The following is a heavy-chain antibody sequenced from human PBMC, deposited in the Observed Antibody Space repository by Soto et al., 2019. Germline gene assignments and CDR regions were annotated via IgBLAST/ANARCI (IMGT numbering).Heavy chain of an antibody. CDR1: GYTFTSYA. J-gene: IGHJ4*02. CDR3: ARGGPRTTIH. Sequence: ASVKLSCKASGYTFTSYAMHWVRQAPGQRLEWMGWTNAGNGNTKYSQKFQGRVTITRDTSASTAYMELSSLRSEDTAVYYCARGGPRTTIHWGQGTLVTVSS. D-gene: IGHD4-17*01. CDR2: TNAGNGNT. V-gene: IGHV1-3*01.